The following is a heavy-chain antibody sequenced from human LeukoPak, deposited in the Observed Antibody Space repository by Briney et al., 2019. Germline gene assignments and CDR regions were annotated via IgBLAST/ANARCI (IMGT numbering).Heavy chain of an antibody. Sequence: GGSLRLSCAASGFTFSSYEMNWVRQAPGKGLEWVSYISSSGSTIYYADSVKGRFTISRGNAKNSLYLQMNSLRAEDTAVYYCARGNRYRIDPWGQGTLVTVSS. J-gene: IGHJ5*02. V-gene: IGHV3-48*03. CDR2: ISSSGSTI. D-gene: IGHD1-14*01. CDR1: GFTFSSYE. CDR3: ARGNRYRIDP.